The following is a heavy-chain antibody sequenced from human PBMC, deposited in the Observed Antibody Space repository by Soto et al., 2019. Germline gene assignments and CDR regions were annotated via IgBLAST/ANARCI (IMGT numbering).Heavy chain of an antibody. Sequence: QLQLQESGPGLVRPSETLSLTCNVSGDSISSTSYYWGWIRQPPGKGLEWIGDMYYSGSTYYNPSLKSRVTISVDTYKNQLSLKLSSVTAADTAVYSCARRNIVLVPAAMTGRGWFDPWGQGTLVTVSS. J-gene: IGHJ5*02. V-gene: IGHV4-39*01. D-gene: IGHD2-2*01. CDR3: ARRNIVLVPAAMTGRGWFDP. CDR2: MYYSGST. CDR1: GDSISSTSYY.